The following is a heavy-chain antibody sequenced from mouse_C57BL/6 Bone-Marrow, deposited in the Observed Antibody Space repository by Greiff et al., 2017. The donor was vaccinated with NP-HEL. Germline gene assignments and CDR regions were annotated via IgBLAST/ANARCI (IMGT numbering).Heavy chain of an antibody. CDR1: GYSFTGYF. CDR3: ARPFYYGNYWFAY. CDR2: INPYNGDT. Sequence: VQLKESGPELVKPGDSVKISCKASGYSFTGYFMNWVMQSHGKSLEWIGRINPYNGDTFYNQKFKGKATLTVDKSSSTAHMELRSLTSEDSAVYYCARPFYYGNYWFAYWGQGTLVTVSA. V-gene: IGHV1-20*01. J-gene: IGHJ3*01. D-gene: IGHD2-1*01.